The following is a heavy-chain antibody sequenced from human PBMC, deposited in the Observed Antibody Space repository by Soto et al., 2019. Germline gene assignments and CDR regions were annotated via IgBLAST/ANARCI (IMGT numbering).Heavy chain of an antibody. Sequence: AGGSLRLSCAGSGFTFSSYALNWGRPAPGKGLEWVSGISGSGGSTYYADSVKGRFTISRDNSKNTLYLQMNSLRAEDTAVYYCAKELRIAVAFDYWGQGTLVTVSS. CDR3: AKELRIAVAFDY. CDR1: GFTFSSYA. CDR2: ISGSGGST. V-gene: IGHV3-23*01. D-gene: IGHD6-19*01. J-gene: IGHJ4*02.